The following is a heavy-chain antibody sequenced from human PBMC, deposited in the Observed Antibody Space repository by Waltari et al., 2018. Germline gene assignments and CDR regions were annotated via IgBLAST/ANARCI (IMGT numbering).Heavy chain of an antibody. Sequence: EVQLLESGGGLVQPGGSLRLSCAASGFTFGTYAMTWVRQAPGKGWEWVSAISGSGDTIYYADSVKGRFTISRDNSKNTLYLQMNSLRAEDTAVYHCARLTTSVGLFWGQGTLVTVSS. V-gene: IGHV3-23*01. J-gene: IGHJ4*02. CDR2: ISGSGDTI. CDR3: ARLTTSVGLF. D-gene: IGHD4-17*01. CDR1: GFTFGTYA.